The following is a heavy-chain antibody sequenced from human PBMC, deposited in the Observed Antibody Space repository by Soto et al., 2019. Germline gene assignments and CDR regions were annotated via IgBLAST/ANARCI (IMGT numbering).Heavy chain of an antibody. CDR3: ASGRKYYDFWSGYSNPRYYSNY. Sequence: TSEPLSLTCAVYGGSFSGYCWSWIRQPPGKGLEWIGEINLSGRTNYNPSLRSRVTISVDTSKSQFSLKLSSVTAADTAVYYCASGRKYYDFWSGYSNPRYYSNYWGQGNMVTVSS. J-gene: IGHJ4*02. V-gene: IGHV4-34*01. CDR2: INLSGRT. D-gene: IGHD3-3*01. CDR1: GGSFSGYC.